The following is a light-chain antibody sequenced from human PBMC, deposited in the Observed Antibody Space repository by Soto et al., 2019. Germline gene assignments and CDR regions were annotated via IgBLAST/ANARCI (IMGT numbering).Light chain of an antibody. CDR2: AAS. J-gene: IGKJ1*01. CDR1: QSISSY. CDR3: QQSYSTVRT. Sequence: DIQMTQSPSSLSASVGDRITITCRASQSISSYLNWYQQKPGKAPNLLIYAASSLQSGVTSRFRGSGSGTDFTLTISSLQPEDFATYYCQQSYSTVRTFGQGTKVEIK. V-gene: IGKV1-39*01.